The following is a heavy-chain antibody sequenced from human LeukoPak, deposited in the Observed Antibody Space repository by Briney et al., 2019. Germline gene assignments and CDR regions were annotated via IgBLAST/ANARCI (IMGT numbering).Heavy chain of an antibody. CDR1: GFTFSSYW. J-gene: IGHJ4*02. CDR2: SNPGGSSI. D-gene: IGHD1-14*01. Sequence: GGSLRLSCAASGFTFSSYWMHWVRQVPGKGLVWVARSNPGGSSITYADSVKGRFTISRDNAKNTLYLQMDSLRAEDTGVYYCARSNQADDYWGQGTLVTVSS. V-gene: IGHV3-74*01. CDR3: ARSNQADDY.